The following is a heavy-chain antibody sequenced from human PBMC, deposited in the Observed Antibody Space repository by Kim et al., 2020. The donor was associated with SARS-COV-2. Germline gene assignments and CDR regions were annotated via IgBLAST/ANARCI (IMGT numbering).Heavy chain of an antibody. CDR1: GFIFSRYW. CDR3: ARVLSGYYLGFDN. CDR2: IKQDVGDK. V-gene: IGHV3-7*01. J-gene: IGHJ4*02. D-gene: IGHD3-22*01. Sequence: GGSLRLSCEASGFIFSRYWMSWVRQAPGKGPEWVANIKQDVGDKDYVDSVKGRFTISRDNAKNSLYLQMNSLRAEDTAVYYCARVLSGYYLGFDNWGQGTLVTVSS.